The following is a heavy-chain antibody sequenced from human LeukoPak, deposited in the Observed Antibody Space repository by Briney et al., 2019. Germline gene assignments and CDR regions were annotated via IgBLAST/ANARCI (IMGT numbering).Heavy chain of an antibody. CDR2: IGYDGNNK. CDR3: AKDRGTWYYMDV. V-gene: IGHV3-30*02. J-gene: IGHJ6*03. D-gene: IGHD3-10*01. CDR1: GFTFRGYG. Sequence: GGSLRLSCAASGFTFRGYGMHWVRQAPGKGLDWVAFIGYDGNNKYYVDSVKGRFTISRDNSRSTLYLQMNSLRGEDSAVFYCAKDRGTWYYMDVWGKGTTVTVSS.